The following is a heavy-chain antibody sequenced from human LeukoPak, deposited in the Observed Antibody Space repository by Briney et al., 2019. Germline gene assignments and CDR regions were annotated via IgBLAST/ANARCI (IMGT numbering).Heavy chain of an antibody. J-gene: IGHJ4*02. CDR1: GFTFSSYA. V-gene: IGHV3-23*01. Sequence: PGGSLRLSCAASGFTFSSYAMSWVRQAPGKGLEWVSAISGSGGSTYYADSVKGRFTISRDNSKNTLYLQMNSLRAEDTAVYYYAKNPGVVPAAMEGRGYWGQGTLVTVSS. CDR3: AKNPGVVPAAMEGRGY. CDR2: ISGSGGST. D-gene: IGHD2-2*01.